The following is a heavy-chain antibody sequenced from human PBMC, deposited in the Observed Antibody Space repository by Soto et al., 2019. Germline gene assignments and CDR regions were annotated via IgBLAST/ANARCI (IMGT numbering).Heavy chain of an antibody. CDR2: IFHGGNT. V-gene: IGHV4-38-2*01. J-gene: IGHJ3*01. D-gene: IGHD2-15*01. Sequence: SETLSLTCAVSGFSISSGNYWGWIRKPPGKGLEWIGSIFHGGNTYYNPSLKSRVTISVDMSKNQFSLKLNSVTAADTAVYYCARARWYDAFDVWGQGTVVTVSS. CDR3: ARARWYDAFDV. CDR1: GFSISSGNY.